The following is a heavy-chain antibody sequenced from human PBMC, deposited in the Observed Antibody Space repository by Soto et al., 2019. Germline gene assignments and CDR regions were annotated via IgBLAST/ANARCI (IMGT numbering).Heavy chain of an antibody. CDR1: GGSFSGYY. CDR2: INHSGST. CDR3: ARDAPRGAVDAKIGFRQKRDAFDI. J-gene: IGHJ3*02. Sequence: SETLSLTCAVYGGSFSGYYWSWIRQPPGKGLEWIGEINHSGSTNYNPSLKSRVTISVDTSKNQFSLKLSSVTAADTAVYYCARDAPRGAVDAKIGFRQKRDAFDIWGQGTMVTVSS. D-gene: IGHD6-19*01. V-gene: IGHV4-34*01.